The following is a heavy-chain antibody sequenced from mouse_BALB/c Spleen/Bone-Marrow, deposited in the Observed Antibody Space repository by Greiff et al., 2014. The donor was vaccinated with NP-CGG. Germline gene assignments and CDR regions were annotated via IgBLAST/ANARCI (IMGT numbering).Heavy chain of an antibody. CDR1: GYSFTSYW. J-gene: IGHJ4*01. CDR2: IYPGNSDT. CDR3: TKGYDDYAIDY. D-gene: IGHD2-12*01. V-gene: IGHV1-5*01. Sequence: VQLKESGTVLARPGASVKMSCKASGYSFTSYWMHWVKQRPGQGLEWIGAIYPGNSDTSYNQKFKGKAKLTAVTSASTAFMDLSSMTNEDSAVYYCTKGYDDYAIDYWGQGTSVTVSS.